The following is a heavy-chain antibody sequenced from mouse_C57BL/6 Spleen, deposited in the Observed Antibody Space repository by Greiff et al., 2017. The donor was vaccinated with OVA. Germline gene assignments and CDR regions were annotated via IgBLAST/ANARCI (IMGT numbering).Heavy chain of an antibody. J-gene: IGHJ3*01. CDR2: IDPETGGT. D-gene: IGHD1-1*01. CDR1: GYTFTDYE. Sequence: VQLQQSGAELVRPGASVTLSCKASGYTFTDYEMHWVKQTPVHGLEWIGAIDPETGGTAYNQKFKGKAILTADKSSSTAYMELRSLTSEDSAVYYCTRSCGSSYEGAWFAYWGQGTLVTVSA. V-gene: IGHV1-15*01. CDR3: TRSCGSSYEGAWFAY.